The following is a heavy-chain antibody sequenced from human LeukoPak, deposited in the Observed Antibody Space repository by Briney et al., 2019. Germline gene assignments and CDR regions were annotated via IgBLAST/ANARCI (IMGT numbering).Heavy chain of an antibody. CDR3: ARGGSVVVPFTHWFDP. CDR1: GFTFSSYS. CDR2: ISSSSRTI. Sequence: GGSLRLSCAASGFTFSSYSMNWVRQAPGKGLEWVSYISSSSRTIYYAVSVKGRFTISRDNVKNSLYLQMNSLRAEDTAVYYCARGGSVVVPFTHWFDPWGQGTLVTVSS. D-gene: IGHD2-15*01. J-gene: IGHJ5*02. V-gene: IGHV3-48*01.